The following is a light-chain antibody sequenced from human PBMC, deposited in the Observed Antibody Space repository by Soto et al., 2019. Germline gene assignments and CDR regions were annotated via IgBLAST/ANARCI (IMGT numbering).Light chain of an antibody. J-gene: IGKJ2*01. CDR2: GAS. CDR3: QQYGSSTSYT. CDR1: QSVSSSY. Sequence: EIVLTQSPGTLSLSPGERATLSCRASQSVSSSYLAWYQQKPGQAPRLLIYGASSRATGIPDRFSGSGSGTYFTLTISRLEPEDFAVYYCQQYGSSTSYTFGQGTKLEIK. V-gene: IGKV3-20*01.